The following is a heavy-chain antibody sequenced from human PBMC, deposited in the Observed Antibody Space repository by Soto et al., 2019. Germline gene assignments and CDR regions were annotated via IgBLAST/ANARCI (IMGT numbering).Heavy chain of an antibody. V-gene: IGHV1-8*01. CDR3: ARERTGTTSMDV. Sequence: QVQLVQSGAEVKKPGASVKVSCKASGYTFTSYDINWVRQATVQGLEWMGWMNPNSGNTGYAQKFRGRVTMTRNTSISTAYMELSSLRSEDTAVYYCARERTGTTSMDVWGQGTTVTVSS. CDR1: GYTFTSYD. CDR2: MNPNSGNT. D-gene: IGHD1-1*01. J-gene: IGHJ6*02.